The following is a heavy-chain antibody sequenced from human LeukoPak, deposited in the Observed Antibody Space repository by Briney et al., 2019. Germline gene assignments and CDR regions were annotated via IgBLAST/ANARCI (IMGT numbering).Heavy chain of an antibody. CDR3: ARAEQHCSSTSCRGSWFDP. CDR2: IYYSGST. Sequence: SETLSLTCTVSGGSISSYYWSWIRQPPGKGLEWIGYIYYSGSTNYNPSLKSRVTISVDTSQNQFSLKLSSVTAADTAVYYCARAEQHCSSTSCRGSWFDPWGQGTLVTVSS. CDR1: GGSISSYY. V-gene: IGHV4-59*01. D-gene: IGHD2-2*01. J-gene: IGHJ5*02.